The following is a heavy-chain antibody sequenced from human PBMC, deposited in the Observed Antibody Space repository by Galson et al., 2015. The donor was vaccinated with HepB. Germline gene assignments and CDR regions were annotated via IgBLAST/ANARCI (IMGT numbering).Heavy chain of an antibody. CDR1: GDSISSYY. Sequence: SETLSLTCTVSGDSISSYYWSWIRQPPGKGLEWIGFIHYSGSTNYNPSLKSRVTISVDTSKNQVSLKLSSVTAADTAVYYCARGIAVAASTGYYYGMDVWGQGTTVTVSS. V-gene: IGHV4-59*01. CDR2: IHYSGST. CDR3: ARGIAVAASTGYYYGMDV. D-gene: IGHD6-19*01. J-gene: IGHJ6*02.